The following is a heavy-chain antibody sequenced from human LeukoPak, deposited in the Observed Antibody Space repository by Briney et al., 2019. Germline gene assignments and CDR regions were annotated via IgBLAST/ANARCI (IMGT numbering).Heavy chain of an antibody. CDR1: GYTFTGYY. CDR3: ARGAGTGYYYYMDV. Sequence: ASVKVSCKASGYTFTGYYMHWVRQAPGQGLEWMGWINPNSGGTNYAQKFQGRVTMTRDTSISTAYMELSRLRSDDTAVYYCARGAGTGYYYYMDVWGKGTTVTISS. D-gene: IGHD3/OR15-3a*01. V-gene: IGHV1-2*02. CDR2: INPNSGGT. J-gene: IGHJ6*03.